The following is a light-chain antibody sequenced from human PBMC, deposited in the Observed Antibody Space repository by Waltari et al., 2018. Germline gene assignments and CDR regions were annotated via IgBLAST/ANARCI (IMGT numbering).Light chain of an antibody. J-gene: IGLJ2*01. CDR2: QDS. CDR3: QAWDSSTAVV. V-gene: IGLV3-1*01. CDR1: KLGEKY. Sequence: SYELTQPPSVSVSPGQTASITCSGDKLGEKYACWYQQKPGQSPVLVIYQDSKRPSGIPERFSGSNSGNTATLTISGTQAMDEADYHCQAWDSSTAVVFGGGTKLTVL.